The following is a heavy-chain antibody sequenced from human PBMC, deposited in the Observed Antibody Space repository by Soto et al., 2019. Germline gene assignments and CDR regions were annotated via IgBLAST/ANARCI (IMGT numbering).Heavy chain of an antibody. Sequence: QVQLVESGGGVVQPGRSLRLSCAASGFTFSSYGMHWVRQAPGKGLEWVAVISYDGSNKYYADSVKGRFTISRDNSKNTLYLQMNSLRAEDTAVYYCAKDNTHRRFLEWLHLDYWGQGTLVTVSS. CDR3: AKDNTHRRFLEWLHLDY. CDR1: GFTFSSYG. V-gene: IGHV3-30*18. J-gene: IGHJ4*02. D-gene: IGHD3-3*01. CDR2: ISYDGSNK.